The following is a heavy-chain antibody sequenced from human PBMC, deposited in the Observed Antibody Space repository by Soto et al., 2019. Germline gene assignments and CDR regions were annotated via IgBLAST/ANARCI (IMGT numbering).Heavy chain of an antibody. Sequence: GGFLRLSCAASGFTFSNYAVSWVRQASGKGLEWVSAMSGSGGGTYYADSVKGRFTISRDNSKNTLYLQVNSLRAEDTAMYYCARARGSVNWFDPWGQGTLVTVS. CDR2: MSGSGGGT. CDR1: GFTFSNYA. CDR3: ARARGSVNWFDP. D-gene: IGHD3-16*01. J-gene: IGHJ5*02. V-gene: IGHV3-23*01.